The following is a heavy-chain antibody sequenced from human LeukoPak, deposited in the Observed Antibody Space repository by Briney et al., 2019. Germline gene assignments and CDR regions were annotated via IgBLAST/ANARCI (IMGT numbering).Heavy chain of an antibody. J-gene: IGHJ5*02. V-gene: IGHV4-39*07. CDR1: GGSITTTNFY. D-gene: IGHD3-3*01. CDR2: IFYSGTT. CDR3: ANRQRFFGFDA. Sequence: SETLSLTCTVSGGSITTTNFYWAWIRQPPGKELEWIGTIFYSGTTYYNPSLKSRVTLSLDTSKNQFSLKLTSVTAADTAVYYCANRQRFFGFDAWGQGTLVTVSS.